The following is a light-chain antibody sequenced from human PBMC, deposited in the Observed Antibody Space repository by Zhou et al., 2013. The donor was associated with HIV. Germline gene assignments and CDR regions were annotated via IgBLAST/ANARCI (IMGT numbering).Light chain of an antibody. V-gene: IGKV3-15*01. Sequence: EIVLTQSPGTLSLSPGERATLSCRASQSVSSNYLAWYQQKPGQAPSLLIYDTSTRATGVPARFSGSGSGRDFTLTISGLQSEDFALYYCQQYDTWPSFGQGTKLQIK. CDR3: QQYDTWPS. J-gene: IGKJ2*01. CDR2: DTS. CDR1: QSVSSN.